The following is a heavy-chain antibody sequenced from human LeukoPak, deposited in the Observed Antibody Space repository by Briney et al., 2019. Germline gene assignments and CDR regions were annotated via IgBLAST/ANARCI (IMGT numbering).Heavy chain of an antibody. J-gene: IGHJ4*02. Sequence: PSETLSLTCTVSGYSISSGYYWGWIRQPPGKGLEWIGSIYHSGSTYYNPSLKSRVTISVDTSKNQFSLKLSSVTAADTAVYYCARRLYDILTGYYNDYWGQGTLVTVSS. V-gene: IGHV4-38-2*02. CDR1: GYSISSGYY. CDR3: ARRLYDILTGYYNDY. CDR2: IYHSGST. D-gene: IGHD3-9*01.